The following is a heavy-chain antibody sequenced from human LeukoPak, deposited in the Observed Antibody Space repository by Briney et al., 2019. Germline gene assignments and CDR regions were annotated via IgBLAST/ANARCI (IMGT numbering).Heavy chain of an antibody. CDR2: ISGNGSST. CDR1: GFTFSSYA. J-gene: IGHJ4*02. CDR3: AKSPYSSGWPPFDY. D-gene: IGHD6-19*01. V-gene: IGHV3-23*01. Sequence: GGSLRLSCAASGFTFSSYAMSWVRQAPGKGLEWVSAISGNGSSTYYADSVKGRFTISRDNSKNTLYLQMNSLRAEDTAVYYCAKSPYSSGWPPFDYWGQGTLVTVSS.